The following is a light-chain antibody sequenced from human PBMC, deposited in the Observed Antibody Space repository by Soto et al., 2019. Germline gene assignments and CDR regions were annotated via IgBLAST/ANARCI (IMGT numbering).Light chain of an antibody. Sequence: DIQMTQSPSTLSAYVGDRVTISCRASQAIGSWLAWYQQHPGKAPKLLIFDASTVESGVPSRFSGGGSGTEFTLTISSLQPDDSATYYCQQYYSRRTFGQGTKVDIK. CDR3: QQYYSRRT. V-gene: IGKV1-5*01. J-gene: IGKJ1*01. CDR1: QAIGSW. CDR2: DAS.